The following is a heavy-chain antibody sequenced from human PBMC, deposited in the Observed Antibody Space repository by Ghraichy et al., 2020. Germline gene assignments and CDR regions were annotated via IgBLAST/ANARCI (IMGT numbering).Heavy chain of an antibody. CDR2: ISGSGGST. D-gene: IGHD3-22*01. J-gene: IGHJ4*02. V-gene: IGHV3-23*01. Sequence: LSLTCAASGFTFSSYAMSWVRQAPGKGLEWVSAISGSGGSTYYADSVKGRFTISRDKSKNTLYLQMNSLRAEDTAVYYCAKYADYYESSGYYYVSLWGQGTLVTVSS. CDR1: GFTFSSYA. CDR3: AKYADYYESSGYYYVSL.